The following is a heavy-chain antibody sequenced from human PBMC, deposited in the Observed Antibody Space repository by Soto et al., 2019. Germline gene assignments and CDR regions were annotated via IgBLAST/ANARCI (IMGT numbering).Heavy chain of an antibody. Sequence: EVQLLESGGGLVQPGGSLRLSCAASGFTFSSYAMSWVRQAPGKGLEWVSAISGSGGSTYYADSVKGRFTISRDNSKNTLYLQMNSLRAEDTAVYYCAKANLIYCSGGSCYSAFDYWGQGTLVTVSS. CDR1: GFTFSSYA. CDR2: ISGSGGST. J-gene: IGHJ4*02. D-gene: IGHD2-15*01. CDR3: AKANLIYCSGGSCYSAFDY. V-gene: IGHV3-23*01.